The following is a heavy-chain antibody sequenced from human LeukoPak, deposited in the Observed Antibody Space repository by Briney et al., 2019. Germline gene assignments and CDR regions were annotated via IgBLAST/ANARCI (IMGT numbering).Heavy chain of an antibody. D-gene: IGHD5-12*01. Sequence: GSLRLSCAASGFTFISYSMNWVRQAPGEGLEWVSSISSSSSYIYYADSVKGRFTISRDNAKNSLYLQMNSLRAEGTAVYYCASLSGYAWVFDYWGQGTLGTGSS. CDR2: ISSSSSYI. J-gene: IGHJ4*02. CDR1: GFTFISYS. V-gene: IGHV3-21*01. CDR3: ASLSGYAWVFDY.